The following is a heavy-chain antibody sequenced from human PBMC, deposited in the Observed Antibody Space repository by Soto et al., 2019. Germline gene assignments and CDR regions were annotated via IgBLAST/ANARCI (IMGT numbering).Heavy chain of an antibody. CDR3: VKDLSGSWTFDY. V-gene: IGHV3-30*18. CDR2: IAPDGSKQ. Sequence: QVQLVESGGGVVQPGRSLRLSCAASGFMFNSHVMHWVRQAPGKGLEWVARIAPDGSKQYYADSVKGRLSVSRDNSKKTLDLQMTSLRTEDTAVYYYVKDLSGSWTFDYWGQGALVTVSS. D-gene: IGHD1-26*01. J-gene: IGHJ4*02. CDR1: GFMFNSHV.